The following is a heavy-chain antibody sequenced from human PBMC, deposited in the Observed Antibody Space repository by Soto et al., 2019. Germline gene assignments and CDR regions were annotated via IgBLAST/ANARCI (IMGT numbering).Heavy chain of an antibody. V-gene: IGHV1-3*01. J-gene: IGHJ6*03. D-gene: IGHD1-7*01. Sequence: ASVKVSCKASGYTFTSYAMHWVRQAPGQRLEWMGWINAGNGNTKYSQKFQGRVTITRDTSASTAYMELSSLRSEDTAVYYCAREPTTRYYYYYMDVWGKGTTVTVS. CDR1: GYTFTSYA. CDR2: INAGNGNT. CDR3: AREPTTRYYYYYMDV.